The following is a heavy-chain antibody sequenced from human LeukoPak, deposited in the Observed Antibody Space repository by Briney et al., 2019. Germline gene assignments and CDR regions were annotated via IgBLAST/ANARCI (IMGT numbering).Heavy chain of an antibody. CDR1: GFTVSVNY. CDR2: IYYGGNT. V-gene: IGHV3-53*01. J-gene: IGHJ5*02. D-gene: IGHD2-2*03. CDR3: ARGPTRDGYCSSTSWYFLDL. Sequence: PAETLRLSCAASGFTVSVNYMNWVRQAPGKGLEWVSVIYYGGNTYYTDSVKGRFTISRDNSKNTLYLQMNGLRAEDTAVYYCARGPTRDGYCSSTSWYFLDLWGQGTLVTVSS.